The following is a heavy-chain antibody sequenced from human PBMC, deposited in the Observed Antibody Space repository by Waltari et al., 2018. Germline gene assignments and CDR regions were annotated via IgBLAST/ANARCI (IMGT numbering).Heavy chain of an antibody. J-gene: IGHJ2*01. V-gene: IGHV4-59*08. CDR2: IFYTGST. Sequence: QVQLQESGPGLVKPSETLSLTCTVSGGSINSLYWSWIRQPPGKGLEWIGYIFYTGSTNYNPSLQSLVTMSVDTSKNQFSLNLSSVTAADTAVYYCARRNQLGNWYFDLWGRGALVTVSS. CDR3: ARRNQLGNWYFDL. CDR1: GGSINSLY. D-gene: IGHD2-2*01.